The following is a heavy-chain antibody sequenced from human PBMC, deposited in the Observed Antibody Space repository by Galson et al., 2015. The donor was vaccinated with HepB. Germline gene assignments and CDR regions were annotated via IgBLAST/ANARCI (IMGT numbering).Heavy chain of an antibody. V-gene: IGHV3-48*04. Sequence: SLRLSCAASGFTFSSYSMNWVRQAPGKGLEWVSYISSSSSTIYYADSVKGRFTISRDNAKNSLYLQMNSLRAEDTAVYYCARDEWFAYYYGMDVWGQGTTVTVSS. CDR1: GFTFSSYS. J-gene: IGHJ6*02. CDR2: ISSSSSTI. D-gene: IGHD3-10*01. CDR3: ARDEWFAYYYGMDV.